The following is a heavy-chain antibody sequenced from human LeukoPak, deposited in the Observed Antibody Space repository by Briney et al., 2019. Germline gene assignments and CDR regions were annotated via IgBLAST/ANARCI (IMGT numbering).Heavy chain of an antibody. J-gene: IGHJ6*03. V-gene: IGHV3-53*01. CDR1: GFTFSNYS. Sequence: GGSLRLSCAASGFTFSNYSMNWVRQAPGKGLEWVSVIYSGGSTYYADSVKGRFTISRDNSKNTLYLQMNSLRAEDTAVYYCARGLYYMDVWGKGTTVTISS. CDR3: ARGLYYMDV. CDR2: IYSGGST.